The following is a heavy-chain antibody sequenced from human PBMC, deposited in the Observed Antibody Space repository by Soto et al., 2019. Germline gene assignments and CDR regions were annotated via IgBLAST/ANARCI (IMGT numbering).Heavy chain of an antibody. J-gene: IGHJ1*01. CDR3: ARLPNKSPQN. Sequence: EVQLVESGGGLVQPGGSQRLSCVASGFTFSSYWMHWVRQAPGKGLVWVSSISNDGSSTSYADPVKGRFTISRDNAKNTLYLQMNSLRAEDTAVYYCARLPNKSPQNWGQGTLVIVSP. CDR1: GFTFSSYW. V-gene: IGHV3-74*01. CDR2: ISNDGSST.